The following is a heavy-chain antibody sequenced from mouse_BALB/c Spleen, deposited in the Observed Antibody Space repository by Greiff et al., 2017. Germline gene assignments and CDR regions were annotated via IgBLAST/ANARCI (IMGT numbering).Heavy chain of an antibody. CDR2: ISSGGGNT. CDR1: GFTFSSYT. V-gene: IGHV5-9*03. D-gene: IGHD2-14*01. CDR3: ARSSYDLYYFDY. Sequence: EVQLVESGGGLVKPGGSLKLSCAASGFTFSSYTMSWVRQTPEKRLEWVATISSGGGNTYYPDSVKGRFTISRDNAKNNLYLQMSSLRSEDTALYYCARSSYDLYYFDYWGQGTTLTVSS. J-gene: IGHJ2*01.